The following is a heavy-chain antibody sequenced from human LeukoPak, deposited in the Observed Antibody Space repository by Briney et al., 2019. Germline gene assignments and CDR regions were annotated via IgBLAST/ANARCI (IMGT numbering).Heavy chain of an antibody. CDR1: GFSFNISE. J-gene: IGHJ4*02. Sequence: GGSLRLSCAASGFSFNISEMNWVRQAPGKGLEWVSSISSTSHFIYYAASVKGRFTISRDNAKNSLYLQMNSLRAEDTAVYYCATLSVAGSGVDFWGQGTLVTVSS. D-gene: IGHD6-19*01. V-gene: IGHV3-21*01. CDR3: ATLSVAGSGVDF. CDR2: ISSTSHFI.